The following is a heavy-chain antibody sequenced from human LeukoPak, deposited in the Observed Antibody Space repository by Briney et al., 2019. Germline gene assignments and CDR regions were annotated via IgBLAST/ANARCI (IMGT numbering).Heavy chain of an antibody. D-gene: IGHD1-20*01. CDR2: MNPNSGNT. CDR3: AREKSRITGTTGNWFDP. J-gene: IGHJ5*02. V-gene: IGHV1-8*02. CDR1: GYTFKNYD. Sequence: ASVKVSCKASGYTFKNYDINWVRQATGQGLEWMGWMNPNSGNTGYAQKFQGRVTMTRNTSISTAYMELSSLRSEDTAVYYCAREKSRITGTTGNWFDPWGQGTLVTVSS.